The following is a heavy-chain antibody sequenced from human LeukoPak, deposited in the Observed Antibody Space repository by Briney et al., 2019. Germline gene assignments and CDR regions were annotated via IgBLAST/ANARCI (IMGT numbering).Heavy chain of an antibody. Sequence: SETLSLTCAVYGGSFSGYYWSWIRQPPGKGLEWIGEINHSGSTNYNPSLKSRVTISVDTSKNQFSLKLSSATAADTAVYYCASGLIPHAFDIWGQGTMVTVSS. J-gene: IGHJ3*02. CDR2: INHSGST. CDR3: ASGLIPHAFDI. D-gene: IGHD2-21*01. CDR1: GGSFSGYY. V-gene: IGHV4-34*01.